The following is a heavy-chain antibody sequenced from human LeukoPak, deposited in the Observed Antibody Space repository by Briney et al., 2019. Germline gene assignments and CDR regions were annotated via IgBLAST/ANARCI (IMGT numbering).Heavy chain of an antibody. D-gene: IGHD3-22*01. J-gene: IGHJ5*01. V-gene: IGHV3-43*02. CDR3: ARESDSSGWYDS. CDR1: GFSFDDYA. Sequence: GGSLRLYCAAPGFSFDDYAIHWVRQAPGKGLEWVSLISGDGGSNFYADSVKGRFTIFRDNSKNSLYLQMSGLRSEDTALYYCARESDSSGWYDSWGQGTLVTVSS. CDR2: ISGDGGSN.